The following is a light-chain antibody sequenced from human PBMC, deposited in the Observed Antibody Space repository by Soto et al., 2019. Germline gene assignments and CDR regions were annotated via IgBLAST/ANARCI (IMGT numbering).Light chain of an antibody. V-gene: IGLV2-14*01. CDR1: MRDVGAYNL. J-gene: IGLJ2*01. Sequence: QSALTQPASVSGSPGQSITISCAGTMRDVGAYNLVSWYQQHPGRAPKLIIFEVRYRPSGISFRFSGSKSGNTASLTISGLQAEDEADYYCSSFTSQSSLIFGGGTKVTVL. CDR3: SSFTSQSSLI. CDR2: EVR.